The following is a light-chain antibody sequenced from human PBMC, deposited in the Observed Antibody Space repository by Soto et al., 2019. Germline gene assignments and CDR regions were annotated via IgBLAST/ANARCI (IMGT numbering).Light chain of an antibody. V-gene: IGLV2-11*01. J-gene: IGLJ1*01. CDR3: CSLTTSHTYV. CDR2: HVT. Sequence: QSALTQPRSVSGSPGQSVTISCTGTSSDVGAYNYVSWYQQHPGKGPKLMIYHVTYRPSGVSNRYSGSKSGNSASLTISGLQADDEADYYCCSLTTSHTYVFGSGTKLTVL. CDR1: SSDVGAYNY.